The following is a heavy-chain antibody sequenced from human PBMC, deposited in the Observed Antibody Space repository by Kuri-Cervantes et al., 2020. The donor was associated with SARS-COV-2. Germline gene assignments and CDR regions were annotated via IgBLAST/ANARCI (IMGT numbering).Heavy chain of an antibody. Sequence: ASVKVSCKASGYTFTSYGISWVRQAPGQGLEWMGWISAYNGNTNYAQKLQGRVTMTTDTSTSTVYMELRSLRSDDTAVYYCARGRFNWNDGSYYLDYWGQGTLVTVSS. CDR3: ARGRFNWNDGSYYLDY. J-gene: IGHJ4*02. CDR2: ISAYNGNT. D-gene: IGHD1-1*01. V-gene: IGHV1-18*01. CDR1: GYTFTSYG.